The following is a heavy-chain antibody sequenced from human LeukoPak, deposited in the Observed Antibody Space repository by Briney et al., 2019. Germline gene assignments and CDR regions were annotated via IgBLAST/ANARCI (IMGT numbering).Heavy chain of an antibody. V-gene: IGHV4-34*01. J-gene: IGHJ5*02. CDR1: GGSFSGYY. CDR3: ARVPPPQWLVVNNWFDP. Sequence: SETLSLTCAAYGGSFSGYYWSWIRQPPGKGLEWIGEINHSGSTNYNPSLKSRVTISVDTSKNQFSLKLSSVTAADTAVYYCARVPPPQWLVVNNWFDPWGQGTLVTVSS. CDR2: INHSGST. D-gene: IGHD6-19*01.